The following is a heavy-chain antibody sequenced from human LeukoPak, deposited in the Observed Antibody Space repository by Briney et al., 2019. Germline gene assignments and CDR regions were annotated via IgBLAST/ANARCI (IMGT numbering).Heavy chain of an antibody. CDR2: ISSSSSYI. D-gene: IGHD2-2*01. Sequence: KPGGSLRLSCAASGFTFSNYSMNWVRQAPGKGLEWVSSISSSSSYIYYADSVKGRFTISRDNAKNSLYLQMNSLRAEDTAVYYCARDPVSGQLLIPQYSYFQHWGQGTLVTVSS. CDR3: ARDPVSGQLLIPQYSYFQH. V-gene: IGHV3-21*01. J-gene: IGHJ1*01. CDR1: GFTFSNYS.